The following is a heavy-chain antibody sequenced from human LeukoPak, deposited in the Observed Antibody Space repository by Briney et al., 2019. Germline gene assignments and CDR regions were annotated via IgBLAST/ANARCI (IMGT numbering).Heavy chain of an antibody. J-gene: IGHJ6*03. CDR1: GLAFRNFA. CDR3: AKMKGQRLNDYCMDV. Sequence: GGSLRLSCEASGLAFRNFAMSWVRQAPGKELEWVSGMTGSGGSSYYADSVKGRFTISRDNAKNALYLQMNSLRADDTALYYCAKMKGQRLNDYCMDVWGKGTTVTVSS. CDR2: MTGSGGSS. V-gene: IGHV3-23*01.